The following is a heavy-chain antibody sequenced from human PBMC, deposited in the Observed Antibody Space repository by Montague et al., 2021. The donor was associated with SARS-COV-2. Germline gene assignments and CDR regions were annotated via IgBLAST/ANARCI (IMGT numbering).Heavy chain of an antibody. J-gene: IGHJ1*01. D-gene: IGHD6-19*01. V-gene: IGHV4-39*01. CDR1: GDSIGSSSYY. Sequence: SETLSLTCTVSGDSIGSSSYYWGWIRQPPGKGLEWIGSIYYGGNTYYNPSLKTRVSLSTDASKNQFSLKFYSVTVADTAVYSCARGPKMGGSGYFYNWGQGILVTVSS. CDR3: ARGPKMGGSGYFYN. CDR2: IYYGGNT.